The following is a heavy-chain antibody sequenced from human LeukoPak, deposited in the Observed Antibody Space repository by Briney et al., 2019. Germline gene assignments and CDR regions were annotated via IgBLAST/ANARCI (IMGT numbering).Heavy chain of an antibody. Sequence: PGGSLRLSCAASGVTFSSYNMNWVRQAPGKGLEWVSFISSSGSYIYYADSVRGRFTISRDNAENSLYLQMNSLRAEDTAVYYCARGADCSSTSCYKGDWFDPWGQGTLVTVSS. V-gene: IGHV3-21*01. CDR3: ARGADCSSTSCYKGDWFDP. J-gene: IGHJ5*02. D-gene: IGHD2-2*02. CDR1: GVTFSSYN. CDR2: ISSSGSYI.